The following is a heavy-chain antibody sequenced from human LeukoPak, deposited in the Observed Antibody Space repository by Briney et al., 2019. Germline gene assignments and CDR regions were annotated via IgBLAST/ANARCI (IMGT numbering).Heavy chain of an antibody. CDR1: GFTFSSYG. V-gene: IGHV3-23*01. D-gene: IGHD5-12*01. CDR2: ISGSGYST. J-gene: IGHJ5*02. CDR3: AKDADILATGFGGS. Sequence: GGSLRLSCAASGFTFSSYGMSWVRQAPGKGLEWVSAISGSGYSTYYADSVKSRFTISRDNWKNTLYLQMNSLRAEDTALYYCAKDADILATGFGGSWGQGTLVTVSS.